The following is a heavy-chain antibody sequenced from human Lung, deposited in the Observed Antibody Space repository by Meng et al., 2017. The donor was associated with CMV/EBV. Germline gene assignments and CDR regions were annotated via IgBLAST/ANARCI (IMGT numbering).Heavy chain of an antibody. CDR3: AKVPGYGDYAAYFDY. J-gene: IGHJ4*02. CDR2: IRYDGSNK. Sequence: QVQLVESGGGVVQPGGSLRLPCSASGFTFISYGMHWVRQAPGKGLEWVAFIRYDGSNKYYADSVKGRFTISRDNSKNTLYLQMNSPRAEDTAVYYCAKVPGYGDYAAYFDYWGQGTLVTVAS. V-gene: IGHV3-30*02. CDR1: GFTFISYG. D-gene: IGHD4-17*01.